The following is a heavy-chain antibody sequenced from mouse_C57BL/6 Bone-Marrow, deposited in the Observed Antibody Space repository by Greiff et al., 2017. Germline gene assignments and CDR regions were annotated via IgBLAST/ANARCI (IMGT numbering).Heavy chain of an antibody. J-gene: IGHJ1*03. V-gene: IGHV1-9*01. CDR2: ILPGSGST. D-gene: IGHD2-4*01. CDR3: ARWEYDYDWYFDV. Sequence: QVQLKQSGAELVKPGASVKLSCKATGYTFTGYWIEWVKQRPGHGLEWIGEILPGSGSTNYNEKFKSKATLTVDTSSSTAYMQLSSLTSEDSAVYYCARWEYDYDWYFDVWGTGTTVTVSS. CDR1: GYTFTGYW.